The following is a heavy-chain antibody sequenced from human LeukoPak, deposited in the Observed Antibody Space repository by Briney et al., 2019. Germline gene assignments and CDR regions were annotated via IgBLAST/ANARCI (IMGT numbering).Heavy chain of an antibody. CDR1: GGSISSYY. CDR3: ARKGSYFDY. V-gene: IGHV4-59*01. J-gene: IGHJ4*02. D-gene: IGHD2-15*01. Sequence: KPSETLSLTCTVSGGSISSYYWSWIRQPPGKGLEWSGYIYYSGSTNYNPSLKSRVTISVDTSKNQFSLKLSSVTAADTAVYYCARKGSYFDYWGQGTLVTVSS. CDR2: IYYSGST.